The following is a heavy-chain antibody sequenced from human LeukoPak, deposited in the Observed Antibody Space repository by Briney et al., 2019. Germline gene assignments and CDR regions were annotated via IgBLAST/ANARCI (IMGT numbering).Heavy chain of an antibody. V-gene: IGHV3-23*01. CDR1: GFTFSSYA. CDR2: ISGSGDST. J-gene: IGHJ4*02. CDR3: AKDHTYYYDSSGYYRFDY. D-gene: IGHD3-22*01. Sequence: GGSLILSCAASGFTFSSYAMSWVRQAPGKGLEWVSAISGSGDSTYYADSVKGRFTISRDNSKNTLYLQMNSLRAEDTAVYYCAKDHTYYYDSSGYYRFDYWGQGILVTVSS.